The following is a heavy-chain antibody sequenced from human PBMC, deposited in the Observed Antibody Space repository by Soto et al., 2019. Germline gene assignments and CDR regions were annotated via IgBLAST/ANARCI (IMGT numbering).Heavy chain of an antibody. J-gene: IGHJ4*02. V-gene: IGHV2-5*02. CDR3: AHSSYYYDSTGYALWFDY. CDR2: LYWDDDK. D-gene: IGHD3-22*01. Sequence: ITLKESGPTLVKPTQTLTLTCSFSGFSLSTRGVGVGWIRQPPGKALEWLALLYWDDDKRYSPSLKSSLTITKDTSKNQVVLTMTNMDPVDTATYYCAHSSYYYDSTGYALWFDYWGQGTLVTVSS. CDR1: GFSLSTRGVG.